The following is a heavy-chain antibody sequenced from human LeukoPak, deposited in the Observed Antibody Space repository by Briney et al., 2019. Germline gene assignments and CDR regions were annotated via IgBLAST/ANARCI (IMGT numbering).Heavy chain of an antibody. CDR2: INHSGST. CDR3: ARGSPYGDYAPYYFDY. CDR1: GGSFSGYY. J-gene: IGHJ4*02. Sequence: PSETLSLTCAVYGGSFSGYYWSWIRQPPGKGLEWIGEINHSGSTNYNPSLKSRVTISVDTSKNQFSLKLSSVTAADTAVYYCARGSPYGDYAPYYFDYWGQGTLITVSS. D-gene: IGHD4-17*01. V-gene: IGHV4-34*01.